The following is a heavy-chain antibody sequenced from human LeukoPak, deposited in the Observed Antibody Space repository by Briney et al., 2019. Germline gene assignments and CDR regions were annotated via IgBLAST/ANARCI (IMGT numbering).Heavy chain of an antibody. D-gene: IGHD3-10*01. Sequence: GGSLRLSCAASGFTFSSYWMNWARQAPGKGLEWVANIKEDGSAKYYVDSVKGRFTISRDNAMNSLYLQMSSLRVEDTAVYYCARRGSLDNWGQGTLVTVSS. CDR1: GFTFSSYW. J-gene: IGHJ4*02. CDR2: IKEDGSAK. CDR3: ARRGSLDN. V-gene: IGHV3-7*01.